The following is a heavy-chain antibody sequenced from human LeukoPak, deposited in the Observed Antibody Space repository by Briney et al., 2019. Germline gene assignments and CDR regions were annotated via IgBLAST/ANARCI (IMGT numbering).Heavy chain of an antibody. Sequence: QPGGSLRLSCAASGFTFSSYAMHWVRQAPGKGLEWVAVISYDRSNKYYADSVKGRFTISRDNSKNTLYLQMNSLRAEDTAVYYCARDWYSGYEIGRIDYWGQGTLVTVSS. J-gene: IGHJ4*02. CDR2: ISYDRSNK. CDR1: GFTFSSYA. CDR3: ARDWYSGYEIGRIDY. V-gene: IGHV3-30*04. D-gene: IGHD5-12*01.